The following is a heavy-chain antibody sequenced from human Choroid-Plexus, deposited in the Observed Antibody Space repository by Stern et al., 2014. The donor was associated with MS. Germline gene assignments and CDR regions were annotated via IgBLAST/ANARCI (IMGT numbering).Heavy chain of an antibody. CDR1: GFSFSSFG. CDR3: AKDRQYLTFFFDF. D-gene: IGHD2/OR15-2a*01. J-gene: IGHJ4*02. Sequence: QLVQSGGGVVQPGRPLRLSCAASGFSFSSFGMHWVRQAPGKVLEWVALVSYDGSKDYADSVKGRFAISRDNSKNTLYLQMNSLRAEDTAVYYCAKDRQYLTFFFDFWGQGSLVTVSS. CDR2: VSYDGSK. V-gene: IGHV3-30*18.